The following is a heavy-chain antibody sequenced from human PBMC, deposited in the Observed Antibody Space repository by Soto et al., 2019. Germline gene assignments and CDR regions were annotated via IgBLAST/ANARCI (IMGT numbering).Heavy chain of an antibody. Sequence: EVQLLESGGGLVQPGGSLRLSCAASGFTFSSYAMSWVRQAPGKGLEWVSGISGSGDNPYYADSVKGRFTISRDNSKNTLFLQMNSLRAGDSAVYYCAKDRQYNFWSGYFDYFDHWGQGTLVTVSS. CDR1: GFTFSSYA. D-gene: IGHD3-3*01. CDR2: ISGSGDNP. V-gene: IGHV3-23*01. CDR3: AKDRQYNFWSGYFDYFDH. J-gene: IGHJ4*02.